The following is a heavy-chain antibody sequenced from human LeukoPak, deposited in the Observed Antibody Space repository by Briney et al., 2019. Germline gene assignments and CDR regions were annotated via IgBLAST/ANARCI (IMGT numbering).Heavy chain of an antibody. V-gene: IGHV4-4*02. D-gene: IGHD6-13*01. Sequence: GSLRHSCAASGFTFSNAWMSWVRQPPGKGLEWIGEIYHSGSTNYNPSLKNRVTMSVDKSKNQFSLNLSSVTAADTAVYYCGHYRGTAAGRGGAFDIWGQGTMVTVSS. J-gene: IGHJ3*02. CDR1: GFTFSNAW. CDR3: GHYRGTAAGRGGAFDI. CDR2: IYHSGST.